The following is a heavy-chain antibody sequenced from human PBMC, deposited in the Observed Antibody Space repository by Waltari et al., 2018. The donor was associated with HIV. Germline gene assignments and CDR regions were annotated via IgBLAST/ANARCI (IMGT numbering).Heavy chain of an antibody. Sequence: EVQLLESGGGLVQPGGSLRLSCAASGFPFSSYAMSWVRQAPGKGLEWVSATSGSGGSTYYADSVKGRFTISRDNSKNTLYLQMNSLRAEDTAVYYCAKDGGSYNWNYERYYGMDVWGQGTTVTVSS. J-gene: IGHJ6*02. CDR1: GFPFSSYA. CDR2: TSGSGGST. CDR3: AKDGGSYNWNYERYYGMDV. V-gene: IGHV3-23*01. D-gene: IGHD1-7*01.